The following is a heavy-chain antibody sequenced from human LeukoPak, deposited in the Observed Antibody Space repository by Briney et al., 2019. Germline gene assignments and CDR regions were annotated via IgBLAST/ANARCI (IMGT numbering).Heavy chain of an antibody. CDR1: GFTFSSYA. CDR2: ISYDGSNK. Sequence: GRSLRLSCAASGFTFSSYAMHWVRQAPGKGLEWVALISYDGSNKYYADSMKGRFTISRDNSKNTLYLQMNSLRAEDTAVYYCATARHIVVVVAALDYWGQGTLATVSS. V-gene: IGHV3-30-3*01. D-gene: IGHD2-15*01. CDR3: ATARHIVVVVAALDY. J-gene: IGHJ4*02.